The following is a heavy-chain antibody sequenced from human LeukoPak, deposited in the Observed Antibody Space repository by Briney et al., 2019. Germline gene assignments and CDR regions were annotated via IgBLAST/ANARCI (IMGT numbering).Heavy chain of an antibody. CDR3: ARHNHYYGSGSYFPTQP. V-gene: IGHV4-61*01. D-gene: IGHD3-10*01. CDR1: GGSVSSGSYY. J-gene: IGHJ5*02. Sequence: SSETLSLTCTVSGGSVSSGSYYWSWIRQPPGKGLEWIGYIYYSGRTNYNPSLKSRVTISVDTSKNQFSLKLSSVTAADTAVYYCARHNHYYGSGSYFPTQPWGQGTLVTVSS. CDR2: IYYSGRT.